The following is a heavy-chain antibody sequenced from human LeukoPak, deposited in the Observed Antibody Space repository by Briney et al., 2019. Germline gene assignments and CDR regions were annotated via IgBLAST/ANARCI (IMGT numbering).Heavy chain of an antibody. Sequence: SETLSLTCTVSGGSISSSSYYWGWVRQPPGKGLEWIGSIYYSGSTYYNPSLKSRVTISVDTSKNQFSLKLSSVTAADTAVYYCARQGGQLLLIDYWGQGTLVTVSS. CDR1: GGSISSSSYY. D-gene: IGHD2-2*01. V-gene: IGHV4-39*01. CDR3: ARQGGQLLLIDY. CDR2: IYYSGST. J-gene: IGHJ4*02.